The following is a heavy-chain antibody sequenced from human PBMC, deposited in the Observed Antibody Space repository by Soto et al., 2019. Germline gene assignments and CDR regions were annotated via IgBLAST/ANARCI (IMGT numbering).Heavy chain of an antibody. CDR2: INPGDGTT. CDR1: GYTFTDHY. CDR3: ARDRPPAWLDP. J-gene: IGHJ5*02. V-gene: IGHV1-46*01. Sequence: QVQLVQSGAEVKEPGASVKVSCKASGYTFTDHYIQWVRQAPGQGLEWVAMINPGDGTTRYAQMFQGRATLTSDTSMSTVYLEMSSLRSEDTASYHCARDRPPAWLDPWGQGTLVTVSS.